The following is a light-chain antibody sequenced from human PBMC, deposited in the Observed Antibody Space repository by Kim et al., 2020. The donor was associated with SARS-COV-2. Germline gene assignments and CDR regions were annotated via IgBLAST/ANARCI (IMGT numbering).Light chain of an antibody. CDR1: QGIHNF. Sequence: ASLGDTVTITCRASQGIHNFLAWFQKTPGKAPKSLIYASSTLDSGVPSKFSGFQSGTDFTLTISGLQPEDFATYYCQQYYDYPITFGQGTRLEIK. J-gene: IGKJ5*01. CDR3: QQYYDYPIT. CDR2: ASS. V-gene: IGKV1-16*02.